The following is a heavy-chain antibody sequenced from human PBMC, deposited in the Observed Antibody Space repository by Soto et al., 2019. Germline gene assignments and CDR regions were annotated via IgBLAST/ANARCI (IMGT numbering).Heavy chain of an antibody. CDR1: GVTFSSCA. V-gene: IGHV3-23*01. D-gene: IGHD3-16*01. CDR2: IRTDATT. J-gene: IGHJ2*01. Sequence: EVQLLESGGDLAQPGGSLRLSCAASGVTFSSCAMTWVRQAPGKGLEWVSSIRTDATTVYADSVRGRFTISRDNSKNTVVLQMNSLAGEDTAVSYCATTPPGGPAHPWFVGFWGRGTLVTVSS. CDR3: ATTPPGGPAHPWFVGF.